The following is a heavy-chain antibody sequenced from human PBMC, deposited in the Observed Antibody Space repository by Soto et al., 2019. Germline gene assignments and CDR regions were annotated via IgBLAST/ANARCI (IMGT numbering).Heavy chain of an antibody. V-gene: IGHV2-5*02. CDR1: GFSLSSTRMA. D-gene: IGHD6-19*01. CDR2: IYWDDDK. J-gene: IGHJ4*02. CDR3: AHIVVAGLGYDFDY. Sequence: QITLKESGPTLVKPTQTLTLTCTFSGFSLSSTRMAVGWIRQPPGKALEWLSLIYWDDDKRYSPFLKSRLTITNDTSNNQVVLTMSNMYPVDTARYYCAHIVVAGLGYDFDYWGQGTLVTVSS.